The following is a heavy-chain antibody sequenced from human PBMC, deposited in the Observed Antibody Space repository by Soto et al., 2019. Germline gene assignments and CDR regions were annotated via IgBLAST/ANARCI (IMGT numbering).Heavy chain of an antibody. V-gene: IGHV4-59*01. CDR3: ARGGAWYYGMDV. CDR2: IYYSGST. Sequence: QVQLQESGPGLVKPSETLSLICTVSGGSINSDYWCWIRQPPGKGLEWIGYIYYSGSTNYNPSLKSRVTISVDTSNNHFSLTLRSVPPADTAVYYCARGGAWYYGMDVWGQGTTVTVSS. D-gene: IGHD3-10*01. J-gene: IGHJ6*02. CDR1: GGSINSDY.